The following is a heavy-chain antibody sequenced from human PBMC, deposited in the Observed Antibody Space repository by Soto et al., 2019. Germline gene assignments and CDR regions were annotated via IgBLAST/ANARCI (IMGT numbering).Heavy chain of an antibody. CDR2: INSDGSST. Sequence: GGSLRLSCAASGFTFSSYWMHWVRQAPGKGLVWVSRINSDGSSTSYADSVKGRFTISRDNAKNTLYLQMNSLRAEETAVYYCARDMNDFWSGYYYGMDVWGQGTAVTVSS. CDR1: GFTFSSYW. J-gene: IGHJ6*02. V-gene: IGHV3-74*01. D-gene: IGHD3-3*01. CDR3: ARDMNDFWSGYYYGMDV.